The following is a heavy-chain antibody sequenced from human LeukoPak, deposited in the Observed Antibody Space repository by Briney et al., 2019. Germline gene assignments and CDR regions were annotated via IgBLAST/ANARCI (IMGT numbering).Heavy chain of an antibody. Sequence: SETLSLTCTVSGGSIRNCYWSWIRQPPGMGLEWIGNIYYSGSTNYNPSLKSRVTISVETSKNQFSLNLSSVTAADTAVYYCARRTDSGSWYFDLWGRGTLVTVSS. CDR1: GGSIRNCY. V-gene: IGHV4-59*01. D-gene: IGHD6-6*01. CDR2: IYYSGST. J-gene: IGHJ2*01. CDR3: ARRTDSGSWYFDL.